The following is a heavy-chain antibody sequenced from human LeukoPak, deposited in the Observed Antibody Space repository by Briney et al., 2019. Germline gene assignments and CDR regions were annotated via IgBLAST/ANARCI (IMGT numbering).Heavy chain of an antibody. D-gene: IGHD1/OR15-1a*01. J-gene: IGHJ4*02. CDR2: ISISSSTI. Sequence: HPGGSLRLSCAASGFTFSSYSMTWVRQAPGKGLEWVSSISISSSTIYYADSVKGRFTISRDNAKNSLYLQMNSLRAEDTAVYYCARDRNIHRIWGQGTLVTVSS. CDR1: GFTFSSYS. CDR3: ARDRNIHRI. V-gene: IGHV3-48*04.